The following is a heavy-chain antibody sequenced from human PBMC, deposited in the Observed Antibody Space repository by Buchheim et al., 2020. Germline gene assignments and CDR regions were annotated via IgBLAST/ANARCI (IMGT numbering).Heavy chain of an antibody. V-gene: IGHV4-31*03. D-gene: IGHD5-12*01. CDR1: GGSISSGGYY. CDR2: IYYSGST. CDR3: ARGTMDGGRVWSGYFRAYYYYGMDV. Sequence: QVQLQESGPGLVKPSQTLSLTCTVSGGSISSGGYYWSWIRQHPGKGLEWIGYIYYSGSTYYNPSLKSRVTISVDTSKNQFSLKLSSVTAADTAVYYCARGTMDGGRVWSGYFRAYYYYGMDVWGQGTT. J-gene: IGHJ6*02.